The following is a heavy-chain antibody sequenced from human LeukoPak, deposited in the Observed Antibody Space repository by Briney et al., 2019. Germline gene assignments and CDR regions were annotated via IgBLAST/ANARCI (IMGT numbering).Heavy chain of an antibody. V-gene: IGHV4-39*01. D-gene: IGHD6-13*01. J-gene: IGHJ4*02. CDR1: GGSISSSSYH. CDR3: ARPGIAAAGYFDY. Sequence: PSETLSLTCTASGGSISSSSYHWGWIRQPPGKGLEWIGSIYYSGSTYYNPSLKSRVTISVDTSKNQFSLKLSSVTAADTAVYYCARPGIAAAGYFDYWGQGTLVTVSS. CDR2: IYYSGST.